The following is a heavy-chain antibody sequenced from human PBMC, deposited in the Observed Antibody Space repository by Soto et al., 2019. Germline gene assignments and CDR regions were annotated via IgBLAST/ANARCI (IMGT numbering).Heavy chain of an antibody. J-gene: IGHJ4*02. CDR3: ARVAGLDSSGYYYPIDD. D-gene: IGHD3-22*01. CDR2: IIPIFGTA. CDR1: GDTFSSYA. V-gene: IGHV1-69*13. Sequence: SVKVSCKASGDTFSSYAISWVRQAPGQGLEWMGGIIPIFGTANYAQKFQGRVTITADESTSTAYMELSSLRSEDTAVYYCARVAGLDSSGYYYPIDDWGQGTLVIVSS.